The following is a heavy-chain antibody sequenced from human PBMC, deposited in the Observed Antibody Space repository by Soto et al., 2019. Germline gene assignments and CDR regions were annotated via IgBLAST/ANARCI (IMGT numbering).Heavy chain of an antibody. V-gene: IGHV3-7*01. CDR3: VRGGSNYAS. CDR2: IKPDESEK. J-gene: IGHJ5*02. Sequence: EVQLVESGGGLVQPGGSLRLSCTASGFTFSDSWMTWVRQAPGKGLEWVARIKPDESEKKYADSVKGRLSISRDNAKNSMDLQMDSLRGEDTAVYYCVRGGSNYASWGQGTLVTVSS. D-gene: IGHD4-4*01. CDR1: GFTFSDSW.